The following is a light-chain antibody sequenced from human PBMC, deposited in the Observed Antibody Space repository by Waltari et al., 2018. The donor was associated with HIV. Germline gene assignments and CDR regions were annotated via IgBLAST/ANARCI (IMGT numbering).Light chain of an antibody. J-gene: IGLJ2*01. CDR2: RDS. CDR1: NIGSKN. Sequence: SYELTQPLSVSVALGQTARITCGGNNIGSKNVHWYRQKPGQAPVLVIYRDSNRPSGIPERFSGSNSGNTATLTSSRAQAGDEADYYCQVWDSSIVVFGGGTKLTVL. V-gene: IGLV3-9*01. CDR3: QVWDSSIVV.